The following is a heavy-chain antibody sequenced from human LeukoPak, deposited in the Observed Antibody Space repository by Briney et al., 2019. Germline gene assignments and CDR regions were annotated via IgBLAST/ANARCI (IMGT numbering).Heavy chain of an antibody. D-gene: IGHD4-11*01. CDR3: ASYSVSYLDY. CDR1: EYTFISYY. Sequence: ASVKVSCKASEYTFISYYIHWVRQAPGQGLEWMGVINPTGGSTSYAQKFQGRVTVTKDMSTSTVYMELSSLRSEDTAVYYCASYSVSYLDYWGQGTLVTVSS. J-gene: IGHJ4*02. V-gene: IGHV1-46*01. CDR2: INPTGGST.